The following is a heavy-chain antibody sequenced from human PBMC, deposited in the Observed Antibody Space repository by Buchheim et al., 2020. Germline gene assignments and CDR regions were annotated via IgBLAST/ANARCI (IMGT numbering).Heavy chain of an antibody. D-gene: IGHD4-17*01. CDR3: ARVSSTADYFDY. CDR2: ISYDGSNK. CDR1: GFTFSSYA. Sequence: QVQLVESGGGVVQPGRSLRLSCAASGFTFSSYAMHWVRQAPGKGLEWVAVISYDGSNKYYADSVKGRFTISRDNSKNKLYVQMNSLRAEDTAVYYCARVSSTADYFDYWGQGTL. V-gene: IGHV3-30-3*01. J-gene: IGHJ4*02.